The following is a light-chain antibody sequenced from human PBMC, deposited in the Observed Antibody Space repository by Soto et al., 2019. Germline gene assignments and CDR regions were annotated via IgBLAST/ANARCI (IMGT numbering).Light chain of an antibody. V-gene: IGKV1-5*03. J-gene: IGKJ1*01. CDR2: KAS. Sequence: DIRMTHSPSTLSASVRDIVTNTCRANQTISSWLAWFQQRPGRAPKFLIYKASSLKNGVPLRFNGSGSGTEFTLSISSLQPDDFATYYCQQYNEYSKTFGQGTKVDIK. CDR1: QTISSW. CDR3: QQYNEYSKT.